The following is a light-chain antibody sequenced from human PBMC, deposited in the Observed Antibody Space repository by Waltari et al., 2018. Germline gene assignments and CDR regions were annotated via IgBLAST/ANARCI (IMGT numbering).Light chain of an antibody. CDR1: SSTIGKNY. CDR3: GTWDSSLNHGRV. CDR2: DNN. J-gene: IGLJ3*02. Sequence: QSVLTQPPSVSAAPGQMVTISCSGSSSTIGKNYVSWYQQIPGTAPKLLIYDNNKRPSGIPDRFSGSKSGTSATLGITGLQTGDEADYYCGTWDSSLNHGRVFGGGTKLTVL. V-gene: IGLV1-51*01.